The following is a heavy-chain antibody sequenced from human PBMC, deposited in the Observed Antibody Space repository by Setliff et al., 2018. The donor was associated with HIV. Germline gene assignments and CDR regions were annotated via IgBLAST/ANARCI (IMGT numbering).Heavy chain of an antibody. D-gene: IGHD6-19*01. V-gene: IGHV1-69*10. CDR3: ARNPRIAVAGTDYYYYMDV. J-gene: IGHJ6*03. Sequence: GASVKVSCKASGGTFSSYAISWVRQAPGQGLQWMGGIIPIVGIANYVQKFQGRVTITADKSTSTVYMEFSSLRSEDTAVYYCARNPRIAVAGTDYYYYMDVWGKGTTVTVSS. CDR1: GGTFSSYA. CDR2: IIPIVGIA.